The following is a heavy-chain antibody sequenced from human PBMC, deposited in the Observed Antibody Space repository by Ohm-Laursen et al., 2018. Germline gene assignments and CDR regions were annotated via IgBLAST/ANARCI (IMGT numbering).Heavy chain of an antibody. Sequence: SVKVSCKASGYTFTDFGISWVRQAPGQGLEWMGWISAYNGNTNYAQKLQGRVTMTTDTSTSTAYMELRSLRSDDTAVYYCARARYYYGSGSYYFDYWGQGTLVTVSS. CDR2: ISAYNGNT. J-gene: IGHJ4*02. CDR3: ARARYYYGSGSYYFDY. CDR1: GYTFTDFG. D-gene: IGHD3-10*01. V-gene: IGHV1-18*01.